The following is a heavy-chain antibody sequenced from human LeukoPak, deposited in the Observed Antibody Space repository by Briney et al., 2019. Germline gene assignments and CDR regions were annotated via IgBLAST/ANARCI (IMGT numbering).Heavy chain of an antibody. J-gene: IGHJ4*02. Sequence: ASVKVSCKASGYTFTGYYMHWVRQAPGQGLEWMGWINTNSGETNYAHRFQGRVTMTRDTSISTAYMDLSRLRSDDTAVYYCARDSGYCSSTGCYYFDYWGQGTLVTVSS. V-gene: IGHV1-2*02. CDR1: GYTFTGYY. D-gene: IGHD2-2*01. CDR3: ARDSGYCSSTGCYYFDY. CDR2: INTNSGET.